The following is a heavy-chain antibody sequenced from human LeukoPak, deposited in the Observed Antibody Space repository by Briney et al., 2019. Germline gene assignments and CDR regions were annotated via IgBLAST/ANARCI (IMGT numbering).Heavy chain of an antibody. J-gene: IGHJ4*02. CDR2: IYTSGSI. CDR1: GGSISSNSYY. V-gene: IGHV4-61*02. D-gene: IGHD3-22*01. CDR3: ARHDSGTSAWLLPFH. Sequence: PSQTLSLTCTVSGGSISSNSYYWSWIRQPAGKGLEWIGRIYTSGSINYNPSLKSRVTISVDTSKNQFSLKLSSVTAADTAVYYCARHDSGTSAWLLPFHWGQGTLVTVSS.